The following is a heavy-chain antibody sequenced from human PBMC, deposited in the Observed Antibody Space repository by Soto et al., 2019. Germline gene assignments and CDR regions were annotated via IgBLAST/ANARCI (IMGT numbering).Heavy chain of an antibody. D-gene: IGHD4-17*01. CDR1: GGSISSGGYY. V-gene: IGHV4-31*03. CDR3: ARSGTAYGDYVVGY. Sequence: QVQLQESGPGLVKPSQTLSLTCTVSGGSISSGGYYWSWIRQHPGKGLEWIGYIYYSESTYYNPSLKSRVTISVDTSKNQFSLKLSSVTAAETAVYYCARSGTAYGDYVVGYWGQGTLVTVSS. J-gene: IGHJ4*02. CDR2: IYYSEST.